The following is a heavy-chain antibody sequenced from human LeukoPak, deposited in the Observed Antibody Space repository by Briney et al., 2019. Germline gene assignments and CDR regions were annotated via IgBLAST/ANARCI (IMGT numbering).Heavy chain of an antibody. J-gene: IGHJ5*02. Sequence: SETLSLPCTVSGHSISSNIYYWGWIRQPPGKGLEWIGRIYYSGNLYYHPARRIRVSISVETSNSQFSLKVTYVTAAESAVYYCARSYGHYGWFDPWGQGTLVTVSS. V-gene: IGHV4-39*01. CDR1: GHSISSNIYY. D-gene: IGHD4-17*01. CDR3: ARSYGHYGWFDP. CDR2: IYYSGNL.